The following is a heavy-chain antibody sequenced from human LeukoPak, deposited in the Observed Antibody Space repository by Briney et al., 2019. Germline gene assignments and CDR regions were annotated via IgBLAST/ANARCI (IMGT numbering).Heavy chain of an antibody. CDR3: AKGANYDFWSGTYYYYYYMDV. V-gene: IGHV3-23*01. J-gene: IGHJ6*03. CDR1: GFTFSSYA. CDR2: ISGSGGST. Sequence: GGSLRLSCAASGFTFSSYAMSWVRQAPGKGLEWVSAISGSGGSTYYADSVKGRFTISRDNSKNTLYLQMNSLRAKDTAVYYCAKGANYDFWSGTYYYYYYMDVWGKGTTVTVSS. D-gene: IGHD3-3*01.